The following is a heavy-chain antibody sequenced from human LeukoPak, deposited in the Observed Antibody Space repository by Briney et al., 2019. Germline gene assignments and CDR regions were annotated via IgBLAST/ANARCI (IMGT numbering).Heavy chain of an antibody. D-gene: IGHD3-3*01. Sequence: GASVKVSCKASGYTFTSYYMHWVRQAPGQGLEWMGIINPSGGSTSYAQKFQGRVTMTRDTSTSTVYMELSSLRSEDTAVYYCARADSYDFWSGYYYYYGMDVWGQGTTVTVSS. CDR2: INPSGGST. V-gene: IGHV1-46*01. CDR1: GYTFTSYY. J-gene: IGHJ6*02. CDR3: ARADSYDFWSGYYYYYGMDV.